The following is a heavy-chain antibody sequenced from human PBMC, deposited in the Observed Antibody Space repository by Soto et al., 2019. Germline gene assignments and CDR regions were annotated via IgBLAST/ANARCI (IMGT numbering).Heavy chain of an antibody. D-gene: IGHD6-19*01. V-gene: IGHV4-59*13. CDR1: GASITTYY. J-gene: IGHJ4*02. Sequence: PSETLSLTCDVSGASITTYYWSWIRQAPGKGLEWIGNVYHTGSTDYNSSLRSRVTISVDTSKNQFSLNMNSVTAADTAVYYCARRLFGSGWTLDSWGQGALVTVPQ. CDR3: ARRLFGSGWTLDS. CDR2: VYHTGST.